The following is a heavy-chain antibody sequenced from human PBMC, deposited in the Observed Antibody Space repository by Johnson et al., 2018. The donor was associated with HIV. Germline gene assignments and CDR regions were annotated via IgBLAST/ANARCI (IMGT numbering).Heavy chain of an antibody. V-gene: IGHV3-11*04. Sequence: QLVESGRGLVKPGGSLIVSCEASGLTFSDYYMSWIRQAPGKGLEWVSYISSSGSSRYYADSVKGRFTITRDNSKNTLYLQMNSLRAEDTAVYYCASRLWFGDVSAFDIWGQGTMVTVSS. CDR1: GLTFSDYY. CDR2: ISSSGSSR. D-gene: IGHD3-10*01. J-gene: IGHJ3*02. CDR3: ASRLWFGDVSAFDI.